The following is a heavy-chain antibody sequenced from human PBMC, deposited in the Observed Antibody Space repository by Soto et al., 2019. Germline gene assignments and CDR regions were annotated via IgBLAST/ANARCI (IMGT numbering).Heavy chain of an antibody. CDR3: ARLGSVVTPMDYYYGMDV. D-gene: IGHD3-22*01. CDR1: GGSISSSSYY. CDR2: IHYSGST. V-gene: IGHV4-39*01. Sequence: SETLSLTCTVSGGSISSSSYYWGWIRQPPGKGLEWIGSIHYSGSTYYNPSLKSRVTISVDTSKNQFSLKLSSVTAADTAVYYCARLGSVVTPMDYYYGMDVWGQGTTVTVSS. J-gene: IGHJ6*02.